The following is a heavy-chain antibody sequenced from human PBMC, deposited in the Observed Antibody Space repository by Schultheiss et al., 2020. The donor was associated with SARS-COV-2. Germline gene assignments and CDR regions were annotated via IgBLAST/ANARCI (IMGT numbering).Heavy chain of an antibody. J-gene: IGHJ4*02. V-gene: IGHV4-34*01. CDR1: GGSFTGYY. CDR2: INHSGST. CDR3: ARGGAARQPPPV. Sequence: SETLSLTCAVNGGSFTGYYWSWIRQPQGKGPEWIGEINHSGSTNYNPSLKSRVTISVDTSKNQFSLKVSSVTAADTAVYYCARGGAARQPPPVWGQGTLVTVSS. D-gene: IGHD6-6*01.